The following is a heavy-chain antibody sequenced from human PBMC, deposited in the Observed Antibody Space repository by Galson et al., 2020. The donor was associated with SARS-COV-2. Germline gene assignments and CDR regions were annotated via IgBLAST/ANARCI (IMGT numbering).Heavy chain of an antibody. CDR2: ISSSGSTI. J-gene: IGHJ4*02. CDR1: GLTFSSYE. V-gene: IGHV3-48*03. D-gene: IGHD1-1*01. CDR3: ARDQSDWNDVPFDY. Sequence: TGGSLRLSCAASGLTFSSYEMNWVRQAPGKGLEWVSYISSSGSTIYYADSVKGRFTISRDNAKNSLYLQMNSLRAEDTAVYYCARDQSDWNDVPFDYWGQGTLVTVSS.